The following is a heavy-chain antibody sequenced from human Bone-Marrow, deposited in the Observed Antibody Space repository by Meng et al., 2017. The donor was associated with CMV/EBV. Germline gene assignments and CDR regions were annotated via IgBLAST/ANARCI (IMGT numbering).Heavy chain of an antibody. CDR1: GYTFTTYY. J-gene: IGHJ6*02. CDR2: INPSGGST. Sequence: GESLKISCAASGYTFTTYYMHWVRQAPGQGLEWMGIINPSGGSTTYAQKFQGRVTMTRDTSTSTVYMELSSLRSEDTAVYYCALKSDGWGQGTTVTVSS. V-gene: IGHV1-46*01. CDR3: ALKSDG.